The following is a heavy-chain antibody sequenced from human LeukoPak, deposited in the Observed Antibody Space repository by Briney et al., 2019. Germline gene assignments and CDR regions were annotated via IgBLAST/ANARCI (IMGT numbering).Heavy chain of an antibody. CDR2: ISYDGSNK. Sequence: PGRSLRLSCAASGFTFSNYGMHWVRQAPAKGLEWVAVISYDGSNKYYADSVRGRFTISRDNSKNTLYLQMNSLRAEDTAVYYCAKGGAAASYYYYGMDVWGQGTTVTVSS. V-gene: IGHV3-30*18. J-gene: IGHJ6*02. CDR1: GFTFSNYG. CDR3: AKGGAAASYYYYGMDV. D-gene: IGHD6-13*01.